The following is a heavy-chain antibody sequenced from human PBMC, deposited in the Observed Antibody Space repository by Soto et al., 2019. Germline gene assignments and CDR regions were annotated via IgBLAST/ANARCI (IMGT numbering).Heavy chain of an antibody. Sequence: GESLKISCKGSGYSFTSYWIGWVRQMPGKGLEWMGIIYPGDSDTRYSPSFQGQVTISADKSISTAYLQWSGLKASDTAMYYCATILAGNSSSSTPKYYYYYYGMDVWGQGTTVTVSS. CDR2: IYPGDSDT. D-gene: IGHD6-6*01. CDR1: GYSFTSYW. V-gene: IGHV5-51*01. CDR3: ATILAGNSSSSTPKYYYYYYGMDV. J-gene: IGHJ6*02.